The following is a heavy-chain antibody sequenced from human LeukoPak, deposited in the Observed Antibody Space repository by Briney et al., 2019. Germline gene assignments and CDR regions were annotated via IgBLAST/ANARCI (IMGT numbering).Heavy chain of an antibody. Sequence: PGGSLRLSCAASGFTFSSYGMHWVRQAPGKGLEWVAFIRYDGSNKYYADSVKGRLTISRDNSKNTLYLQMNSLRAEDTAVYYCAKCLRSSTSCYRGRAFDIWGQGTMVTVSS. CDR3: AKCLRSSTSCYRGRAFDI. CDR1: GFTFSSYG. J-gene: IGHJ3*02. D-gene: IGHD2-2*02. V-gene: IGHV3-30*02. CDR2: IRYDGSNK.